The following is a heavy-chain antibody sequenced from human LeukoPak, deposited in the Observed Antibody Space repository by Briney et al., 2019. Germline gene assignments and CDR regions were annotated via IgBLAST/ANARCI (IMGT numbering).Heavy chain of an antibody. J-gene: IGHJ6*03. V-gene: IGHV1-2*02. CDR1: GYTFTGYY. CDR3: ARGGVVRDYYYYMDV. Sequence: ASVQVSCKASGYTFTGYYMHWVRQAPGQGLEWMGWINPNSGGTNYAQKFQGRVIMTRDTSISTAYMELSRLRSDDTAVYYCARGGVVRDYYYYMDVWGKGTTVTVSS. D-gene: IGHD3-3*01. CDR2: INPNSGGT.